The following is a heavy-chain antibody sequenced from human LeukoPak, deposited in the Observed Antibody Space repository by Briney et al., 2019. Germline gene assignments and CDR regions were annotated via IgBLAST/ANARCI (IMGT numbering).Heavy chain of an antibody. CDR1: GGSISSYY. D-gene: IGHD6-6*01. CDR3: ARLYSSSSRVPYMDV. J-gene: IGHJ6*03. CDR2: IYYSGST. V-gene: IGHV4-59*01. Sequence: TASETLSLTCTVSGGSISSYYWSWIRQPPGKGLEWIGYIYYSGSTNYNPSLKSRVTISVDTSKNQFSLKLSSVTAADTAVYYCARLYSSSSRVPYMDVWGKGTTVTVPS.